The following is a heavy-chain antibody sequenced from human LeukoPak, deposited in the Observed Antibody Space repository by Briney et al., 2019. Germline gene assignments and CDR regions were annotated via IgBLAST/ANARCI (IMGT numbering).Heavy chain of an antibody. D-gene: IGHD3-16*01. Sequence: QPGRSLRLSCAASGFTFSSYGMHWVRQAPGKGLEWVAVISYDGSNKYYADSVKGRFTISRDNSKNTLYLQMNSLRAEDTAVYYCAKTLGGDGAPGYWGQGTLVTVSS. V-gene: IGHV3-30*18. CDR2: ISYDGSNK. CDR1: GFTFSSYG. J-gene: IGHJ4*02. CDR3: AKTLGGDGAPGY.